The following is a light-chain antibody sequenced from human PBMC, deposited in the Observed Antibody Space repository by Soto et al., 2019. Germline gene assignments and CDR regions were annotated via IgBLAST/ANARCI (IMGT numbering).Light chain of an antibody. V-gene: IGLV1-40*01. CDR1: SSNIGAGYD. Sequence: QSVLTQPPSVSGAPGQSVTTSCTGSSSNIGAGYDVHWYQHIPGTAPKLLIYGNNNRPSGVPDRFSGSKSVTSASLAITGLQAEDEADYYCQSYESRPSGYVFGTGTKVTVL. CDR2: GNN. CDR3: QSYESRPSGYV. J-gene: IGLJ1*01.